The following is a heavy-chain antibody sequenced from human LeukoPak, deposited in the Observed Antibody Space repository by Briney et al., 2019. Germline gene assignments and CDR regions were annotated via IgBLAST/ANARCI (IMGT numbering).Heavy chain of an antibody. J-gene: IGHJ5*02. CDR3: ARGIGTTGTTWYNWFDP. D-gene: IGHD1-1*01. V-gene: IGHV4-34*01. Sequence: PSETLSLTCAVYGGSFSGYYWSWIRQPPGKGLEWIGEINHRGSTNYNPSLKSRVTISVDTSKNQFSLKLSSVTAADTAVYYCARGIGTTGTTWYNWFDPWGQGTLVTVSS. CDR2: INHRGST. CDR1: GGSFSGYY.